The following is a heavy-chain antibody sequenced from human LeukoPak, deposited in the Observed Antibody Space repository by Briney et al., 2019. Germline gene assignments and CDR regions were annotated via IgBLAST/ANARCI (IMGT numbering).Heavy chain of an antibody. J-gene: IGHJ5*02. V-gene: IGHV1-69*13. CDR1: GGTFSSYA. CDR3: ARVGDFWSGYYQSEANWFDP. D-gene: IGHD3-3*01. Sequence: SVKVSCKASGGTFSSYAISWVRQAPGQGLEWMGGIIPIFGTANYAQKFQGRVTITADESTSTAYMELRSLRSDDTAVYYCARVGDFWSGYYQSEANWFDPWGQGTLVTVSS. CDR2: IIPIFGTA.